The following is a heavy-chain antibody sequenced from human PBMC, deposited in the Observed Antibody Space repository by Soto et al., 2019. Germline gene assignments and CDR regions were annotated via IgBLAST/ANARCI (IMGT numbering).Heavy chain of an antibody. J-gene: IGHJ6*02. CDR2: IDPSDSYT. D-gene: IGHD2-15*01. V-gene: IGHV5-10-1*01. Sequence: PGESLKISCKGSGYSFTSYCISWVRQMPGKGLEWMGRIDPSDSYTNYSPSFQGHVTISADKSISTAYLQWSSLKASDTAMYYCARQGVVVAATPDYYYGMDVWGQGTTVTVSS. CDR3: ARQGVVVAATPDYYYGMDV. CDR1: GYSFTSYC.